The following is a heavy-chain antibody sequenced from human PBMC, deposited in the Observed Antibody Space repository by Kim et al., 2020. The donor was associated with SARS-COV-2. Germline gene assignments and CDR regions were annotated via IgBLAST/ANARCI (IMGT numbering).Heavy chain of an antibody. J-gene: IGHJ4*02. D-gene: IGHD3-3*01. V-gene: IGHV3-23*01. CDR3: AKSYSEWLLCFDY. Sequence: ADTEKDRVTISRGSTRNTQYLQMNSLRAEDTAVYYCAKSYSEWLLCFDYWGQGTLVTVSS.